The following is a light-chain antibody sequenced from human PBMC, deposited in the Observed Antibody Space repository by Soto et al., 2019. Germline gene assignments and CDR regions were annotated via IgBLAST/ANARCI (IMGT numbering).Light chain of an antibody. Sequence: EIVLTQSPGTLSLSPGERATLSCRASQSVSNNYLAWYQQKPGQAPRLLIADASRRATGIPDRFSGSGSGTDFTLTISRLEPEDFAVYYCQQCARSPLTFGHGTKVEMK. J-gene: IGKJ1*01. V-gene: IGKV3-20*01. CDR2: DAS. CDR1: QSVSNNY. CDR3: QQCARSPLT.